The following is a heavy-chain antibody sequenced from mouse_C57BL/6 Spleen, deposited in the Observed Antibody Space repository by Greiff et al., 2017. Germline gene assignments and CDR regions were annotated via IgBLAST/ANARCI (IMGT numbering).Heavy chain of an antibody. Sequence: EVQGVESGGGLVKPGGSLKLSCAASGFTFSSYALSWVRQTPEKRLEWVATISDGGSYTYYPDNVKGRFTISRDNAKNNLYLQMSHLKSEDTAMYYCARDLRYSPYWYFDVWGTGTTVTVSS. V-gene: IGHV5-4*01. CDR1: GFTFSSYA. D-gene: IGHD3-2*02. CDR3: ARDLRYSPYWYFDV. J-gene: IGHJ1*03. CDR2: ISDGGSYT.